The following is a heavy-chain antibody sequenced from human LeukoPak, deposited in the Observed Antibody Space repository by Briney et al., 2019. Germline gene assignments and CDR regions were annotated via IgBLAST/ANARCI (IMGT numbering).Heavy chain of an antibody. V-gene: IGHV4-34*01. D-gene: IGHD3-10*01. Sequence: SETLSLTCAVYGGSFSGYYWSWIRQPPGKGLEWIGEINHSGSTNYNPSLKSRVTISVDTSKNQFSLKLSSVTAADTAVYYCARGRGVRGSLDYWGQGTLVTVSS. J-gene: IGHJ4*02. CDR3: ARGRGVRGSLDY. CDR2: INHSGST. CDR1: GGSFSGYY.